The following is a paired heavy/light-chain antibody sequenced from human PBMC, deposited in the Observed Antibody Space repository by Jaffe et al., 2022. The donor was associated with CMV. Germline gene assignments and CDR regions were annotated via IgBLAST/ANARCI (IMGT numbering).Heavy chain of an antibody. D-gene: IGHD2-2*01. Sequence: QVQLVESGGGVVQPGRSLRLSCAASGSTFSSYGMHWVRQAPGKGLEWVAVIWYDGSYKYYADSMKGRFTISRDNSKNTLYLQMNSLRVEDTAVYYCARDASRKVGVAAADAVLDAFDLWGQGTMVTVSS. V-gene: IGHV3-33*01. CDR1: GSTFSSYG. J-gene: IGHJ3*01. CDR3: ARDASRKVGVAAADAVLDAFDL. CDR2: IWYDGSYK.
Light chain of an antibody. Sequence: DIQMTQSPSSLSVSVGDRVTITCRASQSISRYLNWYQQKPGNAPKLLIYAASSLQSAVPSRFSGSGSGTDFTLTISSLQPEDSATYYCQQSYSIPPTFGQGTKVEIK. J-gene: IGKJ1*01. V-gene: IGKV1-39*01. CDR3: QQSYSIPPT. CDR1: QSISRY. CDR2: AAS.